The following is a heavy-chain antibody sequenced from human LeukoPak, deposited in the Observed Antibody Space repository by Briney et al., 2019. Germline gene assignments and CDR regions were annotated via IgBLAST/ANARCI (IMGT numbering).Heavy chain of an antibody. J-gene: IGHJ1*01. CDR2: ISGSGGST. Sequence: PGGSLRLSCAASGFTFSSYAMSWVRRAPGKGLEGGSVISGSGGSTYYADSVKGRFTISRDNSKNTLYLQMNSLSAEDTAVYYCAKDEYCGGACYIQHWGQGTLVTVSS. CDR3: AKDEYCGGACYIQH. V-gene: IGHV3-23*01. D-gene: IGHD2-21*02. CDR1: GFTFSSYA.